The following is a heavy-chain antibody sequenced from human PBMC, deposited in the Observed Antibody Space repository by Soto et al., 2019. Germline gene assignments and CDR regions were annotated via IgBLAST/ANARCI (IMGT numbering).Heavy chain of an antibody. D-gene: IGHD3-9*01. CDR3: ARARGSYDILTGYPPWYYGMDV. V-gene: IGHV4-31*03. CDR2: IYYSGST. Sequence: SETLSLTCTVSCGSISSGGYYWSWIRQHPGKGLEWIGYIYYSGSTYYNPSLKSRVTISVDTSKNQFSLKLSSVTAADTAVYYCARARGSYDILTGYPPWYYGMDVWGQGTTVTVSS. CDR1: CGSISSGGYY. J-gene: IGHJ6*02.